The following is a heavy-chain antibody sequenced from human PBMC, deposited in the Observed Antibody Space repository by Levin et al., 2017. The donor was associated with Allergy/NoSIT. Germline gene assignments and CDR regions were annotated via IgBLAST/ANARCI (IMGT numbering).Heavy chain of an antibody. J-gene: IGHJ6*03. CDR1: GGSFSGYY. CDR2: INHSGST. Sequence: PSETLSLTCAVYGGSFSGYYWSWIRQPPGKGLEWIGEINHSGSTNYNPSLKSRVTISVDTSKNQFSLKLSSVTAADTAVYYCARGEIPSSLRPRGYMDVWGKGTTVTVSS. CDR3: ARGEIPSSLRPRGYMDV. V-gene: IGHV4-34*01. D-gene: IGHD1-26*01.